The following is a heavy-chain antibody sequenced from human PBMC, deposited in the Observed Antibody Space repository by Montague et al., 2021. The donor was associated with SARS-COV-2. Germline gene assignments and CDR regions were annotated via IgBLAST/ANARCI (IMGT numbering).Heavy chain of an antibody. J-gene: IGHJ6*02. CDR3: ARVARYCTNGVCQTYYYYGLDV. D-gene: IGHD2-8*01. CDR1: GGSTNYYY. CDR2: MYYSGST. Sequence: SETLSLTCIVSGGSTNYYYWSWIRQSPGKGLEWIGYMYYSGSTNYNPSLKSRVTMSIARSKNQFSLKLRSVTAADTAVYYCARVARYCTNGVCQTYYYYGLDVWGQGTTVTVSS. V-gene: IGHV4-59*01.